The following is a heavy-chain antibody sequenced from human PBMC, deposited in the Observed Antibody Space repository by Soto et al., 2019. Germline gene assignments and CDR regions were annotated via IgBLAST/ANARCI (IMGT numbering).Heavy chain of an antibody. CDR2: ISGSGGST. CDR3: AKEGIVVVPAASTGLFDY. J-gene: IGHJ4*02. Sequence: EVQLLESGGGLVQPGGSLRLSCAASGFTFSSYAMSWVRQAPGKGLEWVSAISGSGGSTYYADSVKGRFTISRDNSKNTLYLQMNSLRAEDTAVYYCAKEGIVVVPAASTGLFDYWGQGTLVTVSS. V-gene: IGHV3-23*01. CDR1: GFTFSSYA. D-gene: IGHD2-2*01.